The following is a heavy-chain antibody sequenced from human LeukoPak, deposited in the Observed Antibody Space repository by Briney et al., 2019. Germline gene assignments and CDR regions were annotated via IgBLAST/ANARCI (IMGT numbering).Heavy chain of an antibody. CDR3: ARLPTPQQLVRGYWDYFDY. J-gene: IGHJ4*02. CDR1: GITFNCLG. Sequence: GSLKPPRATPGITFNCLGMHRVRPGPSKGVGGGAVISYDGSNKYYADSVKGRFTISRDNSKNTLYLQMNSLRAEDTAVYYCARLPTPQQLVRGYWDYFDYWGQGTLVTVSS. D-gene: IGHD6-13*01. CDR2: ISYDGSNK. V-gene: IGHV3-30*03.